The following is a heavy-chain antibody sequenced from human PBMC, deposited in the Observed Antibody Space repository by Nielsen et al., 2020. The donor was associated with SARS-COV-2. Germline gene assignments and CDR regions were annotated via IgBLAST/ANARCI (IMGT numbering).Heavy chain of an antibody. D-gene: IGHD4-17*01. J-gene: IGHJ6*02. CDR1: GGSISSSSYY. CDR2: IYYSGST. CDR3: ARGWTVTTFYYYYGMDV. V-gene: IGHV4-39*01. Sequence: SETLSLTCTVSGGSISSSSYYWGWIRQPPGKGLEWIGSIYYSGSTYYNPSLKSRVTISVDTSKNQFSLKLSSVTAADTAVYYCARGWTVTTFYYYYGMDVWDQGTTVTVSS.